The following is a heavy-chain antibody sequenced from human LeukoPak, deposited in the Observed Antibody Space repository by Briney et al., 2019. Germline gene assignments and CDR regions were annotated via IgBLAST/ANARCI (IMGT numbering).Heavy chain of an antibody. CDR2: IIPILGIA. Sequence: SVKVSCKASGYTFTSYGISWVRQAPGQGLEWMGRIIPILGIANYAQKFQGRVTITADKSTSTAYMELSSLRSEDTAVYYCARGSGYSYGSLGYWGQGTLVTVSS. CDR1: GYTFTSYG. V-gene: IGHV1-69*04. J-gene: IGHJ4*02. CDR3: ARGSGYSYGSLGY. D-gene: IGHD5-18*01.